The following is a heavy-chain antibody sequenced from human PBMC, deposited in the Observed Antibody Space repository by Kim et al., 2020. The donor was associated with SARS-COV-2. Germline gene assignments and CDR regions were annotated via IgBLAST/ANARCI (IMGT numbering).Heavy chain of an antibody. CDR1: GFTFGDYA. V-gene: IGHV3-49*03. CDR3: TRVGFRDSIAAAGTADY. Sequence: GGSLRLSCTASGFTFGDYAMSWFRQAPGKGLEWVGFIRSKAYGGTTEYAASVKGRFTISRDDSKSIAYLQMNSLKTEDTAVYYCTRVGFRDSIAAAGTADYWGQGTLVTVSS. D-gene: IGHD6-13*01. J-gene: IGHJ4*02. CDR2: IRSKAYGGTT.